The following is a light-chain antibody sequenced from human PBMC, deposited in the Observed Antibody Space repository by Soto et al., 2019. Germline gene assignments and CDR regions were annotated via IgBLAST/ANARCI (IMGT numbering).Light chain of an antibody. CDR2: GAF. J-gene: IGKJ1*01. CDR3: QQYGSSGT. Sequence: IVLTQSPGTLSLSPWERATLSCRASQRISSSHLAWYQQKPGQAPRLLIYGAFNRATGIPDRFSGSGSGTDFILTISRLEPEDFAVYYCQQYGSSGTFGQGTKVDIK. V-gene: IGKV3-20*01. CDR1: QRISSSH.